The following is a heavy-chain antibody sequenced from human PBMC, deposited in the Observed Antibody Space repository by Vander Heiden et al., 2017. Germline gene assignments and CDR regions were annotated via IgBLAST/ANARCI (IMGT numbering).Heavy chain of an antibody. CDR1: GFTIGDYA. CDR2: IRSKAYGGTT. CDR3: TRGYCSSTSCLVNFDY. J-gene: IGHJ4*02. V-gene: IGHV3-49*05. D-gene: IGHD2-2*01. Sequence: EVQLVESGGGLVKPGRSLRLSCTASGFTIGDYAMSWFRQAPGKGLEWVGFIRSKAYGGTTEYAASVKGRFTISRDDSKSIAYLQMNSLKTEDTAVYYCTRGYCSSTSCLVNFDYWGQGTLVTVSS.